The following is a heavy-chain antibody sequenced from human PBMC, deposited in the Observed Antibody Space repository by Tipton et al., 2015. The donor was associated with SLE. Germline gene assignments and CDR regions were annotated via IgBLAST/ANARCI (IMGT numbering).Heavy chain of an antibody. J-gene: IGHJ3*01. CDR3: ARGVAHYYDSGSFDV. Sequence: LRLSCAVSGFSISSGYYWGWIRQSPGKGLEWIGSIYHSGTANYNPSLKSRATISIDPSRNQLSLKLSSVTAADTAVYFCARGVAHYYDSGSFDVWGQGTRVTVSS. CDR2: IYHSGTA. CDR1: GFSISSGYY. D-gene: IGHD3-22*01. V-gene: IGHV4-38-2*01.